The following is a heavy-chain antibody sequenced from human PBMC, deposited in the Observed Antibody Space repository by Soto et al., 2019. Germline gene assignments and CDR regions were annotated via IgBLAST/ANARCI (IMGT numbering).Heavy chain of an antibody. CDR1: GFTFSSYG. V-gene: IGHV3-33*01. CDR3: ARDGAMGRGRRHYYSCVMDV. D-gene: IGHD3-10*01. J-gene: IGHJ6*02. CDR2: IWYDGSNK. Sequence: QVQLVESGGGVVQPGRSLRLSCAASGFTFSSYGMHRVRQAPGKGLEWVAVIWYDGSNKYYADSVKGRFTISRDNSKHTLDLQMNSLGAEDTAVYYCARDGAMGRGRRHYYSCVMDVWGPGTTVTGSS.